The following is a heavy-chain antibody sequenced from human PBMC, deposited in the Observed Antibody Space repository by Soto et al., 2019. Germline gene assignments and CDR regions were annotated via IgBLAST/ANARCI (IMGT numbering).Heavy chain of an antibody. V-gene: IGHV4-59*08. J-gene: IGHJ3*02. Sequence: QVQLQESGPGLVKPSETLSLTCTVSGGSISSYYWSWIRQPPGKGLEWIGSIYYSGSTNYNPSLKSRVTISVDTSKNQFSLKLSSVTAADTAVYYCARHDRGVIFAFDIWGQGTMVTVSS. CDR2: IYYSGST. D-gene: IGHD3-10*01. CDR3: ARHDRGVIFAFDI. CDR1: GGSISSYY.